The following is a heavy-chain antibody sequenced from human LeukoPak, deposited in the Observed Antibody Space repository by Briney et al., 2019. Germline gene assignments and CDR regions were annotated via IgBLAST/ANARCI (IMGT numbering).Heavy chain of an antibody. J-gene: IGHJ4*02. Sequence: GGSLRLSCAASGFTVSSNYMSWVRQAPGKGLEWVSVIYNGGRTSYAASVKGRFTIPRDHSKNTLYLQMNSMRVEATAVYYCARGGSARSLGNWGQGTLVSVSS. D-gene: IGHD6-25*01. CDR1: GFTVSSNY. CDR2: IYNGGRT. CDR3: ARGGSARSLGN. V-gene: IGHV3-53*01.